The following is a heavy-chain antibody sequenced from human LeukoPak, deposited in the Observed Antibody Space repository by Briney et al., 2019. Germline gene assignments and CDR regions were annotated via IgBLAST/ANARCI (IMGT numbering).Heavy chain of an antibody. D-gene: IGHD3-10*01. CDR2: VNPDDSDT. CDR3: ARLRWPRGGRSSFDY. Sequence: GESLKISCKGSGYSFTSHWIGLVRQMPGKGLEWMGIVNPDDSDTIYSPSFQGQVTISADESITTAYLQWSSLKASDTAMYYCARLRWPRGGRSSFDYWGQGALVTVSS. J-gene: IGHJ4*02. CDR1: GYSFTSHW. V-gene: IGHV5-51*01.